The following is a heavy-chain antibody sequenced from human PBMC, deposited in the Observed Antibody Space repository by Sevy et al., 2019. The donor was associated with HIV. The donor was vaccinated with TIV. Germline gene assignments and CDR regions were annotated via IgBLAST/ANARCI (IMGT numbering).Heavy chain of an antibody. CDR3: ARDSMPTVQGIIITPYYYGMDL. J-gene: IGHJ6*02. D-gene: IGHD3-10*01. CDR2: ISGDNGNT. CDR1: GYTFISYG. Sequence: ASVKVSCKASGYTFISYGISWVRQAPGQGLEWMGWISGDNGNTISAQNLQGRVTMSTDTSTSTAYMELRSLRSDDTAWYYCARDSMPTVQGIIITPYYYGMDLWGQGTTVTVSS. V-gene: IGHV1-18*01.